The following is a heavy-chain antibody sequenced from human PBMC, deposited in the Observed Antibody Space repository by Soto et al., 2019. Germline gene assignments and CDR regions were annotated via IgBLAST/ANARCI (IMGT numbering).Heavy chain of an antibody. CDR1: GGSISSGDYY. V-gene: IGHV4-30-4*01. CDR3: ARYSVSYYYGMDV. D-gene: IGHD2-21*01. J-gene: IGHJ6*02. Sequence: SETLPLTCTVSGGSISSGDYYWSWIRQPPGKGLEWIGYIYYSGSTYYNPSLKSRVTISVDTSKNQFSLKLSSVTAADTAVYYCARYSVSYYYGMDVWGQGTTVTVSS. CDR2: IYYSGST.